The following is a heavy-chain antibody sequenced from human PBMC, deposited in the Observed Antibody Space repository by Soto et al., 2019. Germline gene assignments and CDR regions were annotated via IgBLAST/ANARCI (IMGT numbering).Heavy chain of an antibody. CDR1: GGSISHYY. CDR2: IYYSGST. Sequence: QVQLQESGPGLVKPSETLSLTCTVSGGSISHYYWSWIRQPPGKGLEWIGYIYYSGSTNYNPSLQTRVTISLATSKITFSLKLPSVTAADTAVYCCARAPALRYLAAAPCGMDVWGQGTAVTVSS. V-gene: IGHV4-59*01. J-gene: IGHJ6*02. CDR3: ARAPALRYLAAAPCGMDV. D-gene: IGHD6-13*01.